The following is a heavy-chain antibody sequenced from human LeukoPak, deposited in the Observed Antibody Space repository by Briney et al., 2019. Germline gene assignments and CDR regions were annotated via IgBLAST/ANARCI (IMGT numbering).Heavy chain of an antibody. J-gene: IGHJ4*02. CDR1: GGSFSSYY. CDR2: IYTSGST. V-gene: IGHV4-4*07. D-gene: IGHD3-22*01. CDR3: AREIKPYYYDSSGYLYYFDY. Sequence: PSETLSLTCAVYGGSFSSYYWSWIRQPAGKGLEWIGRIYTSGSTNYNPSLKSRVTMSVDTSKNQFSLKLSSVTAADTAVYYCAREIKPYYYDSSGYLYYFDYWGQGTLVTVSS.